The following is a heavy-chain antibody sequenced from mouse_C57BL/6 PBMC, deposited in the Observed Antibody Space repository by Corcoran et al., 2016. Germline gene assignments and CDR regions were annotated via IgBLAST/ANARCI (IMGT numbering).Heavy chain of an antibody. Sequence: EVQLQQSGPELVKPGASVKISCKASGYTFTDYYMNWVKQSHGKSLKWIGDINPNNGGTSYNQKFKGKATLTVDKSSSTAYMELRSLTSEDSAVYYCASDSNYYYAMDYWGQGTSVTVSS. CDR1: GYTFTDYY. J-gene: IGHJ4*01. CDR3: ASDSNYYYAMDY. V-gene: IGHV1-26*01. CDR2: INPNNGGT. D-gene: IGHD2-5*01.